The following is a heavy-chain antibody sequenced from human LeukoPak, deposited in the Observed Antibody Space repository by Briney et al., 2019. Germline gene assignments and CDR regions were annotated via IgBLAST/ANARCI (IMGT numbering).Heavy chain of an antibody. CDR3: ARGHVVVVAAPYYYYYMDV. V-gene: IGHV1-8*03. D-gene: IGHD2-15*01. CDR1: GYTFTSYD. CDR2: MNPNSGNT. J-gene: IGHJ6*03. Sequence: GASVKVSCKASGYTFTSYDINWVRQATGQGLEWMGWMNPNSGNTGYAQKFQGRVTITRNTSISTAYMELSSLRSEDTAVYYRARGHVVVVAAPYYYYYMDVWGKGTTVTVSS.